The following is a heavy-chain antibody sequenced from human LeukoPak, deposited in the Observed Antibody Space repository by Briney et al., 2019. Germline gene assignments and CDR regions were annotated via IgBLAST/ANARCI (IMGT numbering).Heavy chain of an antibody. CDR2: MTPNSGDT. D-gene: IGHD3-10*01. CDR1: GYTFTSYD. J-gene: IGHJ4*02. Sequence: ASVKVSCKASGYTFTSYDINWVRQAPGQGLEWLGWMTPNSGDTGYAQKFQGRVTMTRDTSISTAYMELSSLRSEDTAVYYCARNYYGSGTFDYWGQGTLVTVSS. CDR3: ARNYYGSGTFDY. V-gene: IGHV1-8*01.